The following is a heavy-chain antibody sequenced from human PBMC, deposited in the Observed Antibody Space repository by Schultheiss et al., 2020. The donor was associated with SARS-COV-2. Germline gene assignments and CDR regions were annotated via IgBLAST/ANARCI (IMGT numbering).Heavy chain of an antibody. D-gene: IGHD4-11*01. Sequence: GSLRLSCTVSNGSISNYYWSWLRQPPGKGLEWIGNVYYTGSTNYNPSLGSRFSISVDTSKNQLSLKLSSVTAADTAVYYCARAMTTVTQIDYWGQGTLVTVSS. V-gene: IGHV4-59*01. CDR1: NGSISNYY. CDR2: VYYTGST. CDR3: ARAMTTVTQIDY. J-gene: IGHJ4*02.